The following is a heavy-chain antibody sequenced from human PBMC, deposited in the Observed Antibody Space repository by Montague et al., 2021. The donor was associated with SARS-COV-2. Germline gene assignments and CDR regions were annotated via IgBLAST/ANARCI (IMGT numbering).Heavy chain of an antibody. CDR1: GGSISSSSYY. J-gene: IGHJ6*03. CDR3: ARARQDVVVPALGIGAYYYYYYMDV. CDR2: INHSGST. V-gene: IGHV4-39*07. D-gene: IGHD2-2*01. Sequence: SETLSLTCTVSGGSISSSSYYWGWIRQPPGKGLEWIGEINHSGSTNYNPSLKSRVTISVDTSKNQFSLKLSSVTAADTAVYYCARARQDVVVPALGIGAYYYYYYMDVWGKGTTVTVSS.